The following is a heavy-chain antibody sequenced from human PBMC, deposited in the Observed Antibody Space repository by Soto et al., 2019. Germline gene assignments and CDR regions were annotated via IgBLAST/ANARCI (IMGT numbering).Heavy chain of an antibody. CDR1: GYTFTSYY. CDR3: AVRPYCSGGSCYSGAFDI. V-gene: IGHV1-46*01. Sequence: GASVKVSCKASGYTFTSYYMHWVRQAPGQGLEWMGIINPSGGSTSYAQKFQGRVTMTRDTSTSTVYMELSSLRSEDTAVYYCAVRPYCSGGSCYSGAFDIWGQGTMVTVSS. J-gene: IGHJ3*02. CDR2: INPSGGST. D-gene: IGHD2-15*01.